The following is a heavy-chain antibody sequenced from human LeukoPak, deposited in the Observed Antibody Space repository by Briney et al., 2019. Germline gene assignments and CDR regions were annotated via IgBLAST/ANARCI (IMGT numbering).Heavy chain of an antibody. V-gene: IGHV3-48*01. J-gene: IGHJ4*02. D-gene: IGHD3-10*02. CDR1: GFTFSSYG. Sequence: GGSLRLSCAASGFTFSSYGMNWVRQAPGKGLEWLSYLSNTGNIHYAQSVKGRFTISRDNAKNSLYLQMDGLRAEDTAVYCCARRGGTPMIGDHWGQGILVTVAS. CDR3: ARRGGTPMIGDH. CDR2: LSNTGNI.